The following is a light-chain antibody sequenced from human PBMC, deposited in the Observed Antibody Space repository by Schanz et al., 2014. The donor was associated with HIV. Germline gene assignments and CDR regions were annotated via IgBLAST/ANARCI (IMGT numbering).Light chain of an antibody. CDR3: QQRSNWPVT. CDR1: QSISNN. Sequence: EIVMTQSPATLSVSPGERATLSCRASQSISNNLAWYQENPGQAPRLLIYGASSRATGIPDRFSGSGSGTDFSLTISSLEPEDFAVYYCQQRSNWPVTFGQGTRLEIK. CDR2: GAS. V-gene: IGKV3-11*01. J-gene: IGKJ5*01.